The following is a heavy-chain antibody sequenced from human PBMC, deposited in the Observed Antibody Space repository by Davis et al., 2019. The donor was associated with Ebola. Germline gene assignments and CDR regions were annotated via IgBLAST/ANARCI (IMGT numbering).Heavy chain of an antibody. J-gene: IGHJ6*02. Sequence: SVKVSCKASGGNFKTHAIIWVRQAPGQGLEWMGGIIPMLGTANYAQTFQGRVTITADESTSTAYVEANSLKSEDTAIYYCASPRLGGSYYYGMDVWGQGTTVIVSS. D-gene: IGHD7-27*01. CDR1: GGNFKTHA. V-gene: IGHV1-69*13. CDR2: IIPMLGTA. CDR3: ASPRLGGSYYYGMDV.